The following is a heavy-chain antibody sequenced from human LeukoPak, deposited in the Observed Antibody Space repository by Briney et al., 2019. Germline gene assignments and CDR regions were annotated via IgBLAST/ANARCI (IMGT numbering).Heavy chain of an antibody. CDR2: ISGSGYNT. V-gene: IGHV3-23*01. CDR1: GFTFSSYA. Sequence: GGSLRLSCAASGFTFSSYAMSWVRQAPGKGLEWVSVISGSGYNTYYADSVKGRFTVSRDNGKNSLLLQMNSLRAEDTALYYCARGYSRAAFDIWGQGTVVALSS. J-gene: IGHJ3*02. D-gene: IGHD2-15*01. CDR3: ARGYSRAAFDI.